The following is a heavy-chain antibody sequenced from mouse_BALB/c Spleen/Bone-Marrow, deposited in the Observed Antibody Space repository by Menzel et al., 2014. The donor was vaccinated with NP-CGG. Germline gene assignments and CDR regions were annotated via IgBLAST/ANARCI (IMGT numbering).Heavy chain of an antibody. J-gene: IGHJ3*01. CDR1: GFTFSSYA. D-gene: IGHD3-1*01. V-gene: IGHV5-9-4*01. CDR2: ISSGGSYT. CDR3: ARDRATMYDPAWFAY. Sequence: VHVKQSGGGLVKPGGSLKLSCAASGFTFSSYAMSWVRRSPEKRLEWVAEISSGGSYTYYPDAVTGRFTISRDNAKNTLYLEMSSLRSEDTAMYYCARDRATMYDPAWFAYWGQGTLVTVSA.